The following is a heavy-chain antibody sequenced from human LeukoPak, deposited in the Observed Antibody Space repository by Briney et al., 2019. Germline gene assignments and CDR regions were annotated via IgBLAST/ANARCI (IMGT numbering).Heavy chain of an antibody. V-gene: IGHV1-2*02. J-gene: IGHJ4*02. CDR1: GNIFTDYY. Sequence: ASVKVPCKVSGNIFTDYYIHWVRQAPGQRLEWMGWINPISGATKYGQKFQGRVTMTRDTSLSTAYMEVTSLTSDDTAVYYCARDLFWTGYYYFDFWGQGTLVTVSS. D-gene: IGHD3/OR15-3a*01. CDR2: INPISGAT. CDR3: ARDLFWTGYYYFDF.